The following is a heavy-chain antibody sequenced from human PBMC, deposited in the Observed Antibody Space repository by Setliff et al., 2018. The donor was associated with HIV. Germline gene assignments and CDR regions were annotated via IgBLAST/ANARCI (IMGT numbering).Heavy chain of an antibody. CDR2: IYSGGSST. CDR3: AKFLGIGRYFDY. V-gene: IGHV3-23*03. D-gene: IGHD7-27*01. CDR1: GLTFSNYG. Sequence: VGSLRLSCAASGLTFSNYGMSWVRQAPGKGLEWVSIIYSGGSSTYYADSVKGRFTISRDNSKNTLYLQLNNLRAEDTAVYYCAKFLGIGRYFDYWGQGTLVTVSS. J-gene: IGHJ4*02.